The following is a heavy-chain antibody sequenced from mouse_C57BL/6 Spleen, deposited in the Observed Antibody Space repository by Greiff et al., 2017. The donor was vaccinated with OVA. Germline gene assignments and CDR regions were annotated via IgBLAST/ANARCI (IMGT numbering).Heavy chain of an antibody. J-gene: IGHJ1*03. Sequence: QVQLQQSGAELVKPGASVKISCKASGYAFSSYWMNWVKQRPGKGLEWIGQIYPGDGDTNYNGKFKGKATLTADKSSSTAYMQLSSLTSEDSAVYFCARYPAYYGSSFDVWGTGTTVTVSS. CDR3: ARYPAYYGSSFDV. CDR1: GYAFSSYW. V-gene: IGHV1-80*01. D-gene: IGHD1-1*01. CDR2: IYPGDGDT.